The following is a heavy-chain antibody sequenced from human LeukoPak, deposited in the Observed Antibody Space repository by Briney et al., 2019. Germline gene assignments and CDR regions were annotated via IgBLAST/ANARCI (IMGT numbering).Heavy chain of an antibody. CDR2: ISWNSGSI. Sequence: GRSLRLSCAASGFTFDDYAMHWVRQAPGKGLEWVSGISWNSGSIGYADSVKGRFTISRDNAKNSLYLQMNSLRAEDTALYYCAKDLRPRLYEYYDFWSGYYGENYYGMDVWGQGTTVTVSS. D-gene: IGHD3-3*01. J-gene: IGHJ6*02. CDR3: AKDLRPRLYEYYDFWSGYYGENYYGMDV. V-gene: IGHV3-9*01. CDR1: GFTFDDYA.